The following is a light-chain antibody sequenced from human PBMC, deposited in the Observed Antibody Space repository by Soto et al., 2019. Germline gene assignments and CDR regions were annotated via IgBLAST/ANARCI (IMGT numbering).Light chain of an antibody. CDR2: WAS. CDR3: QQYRLAPYS. Sequence: DFVMTQSPDSLAVSLGERATINCKSSQSVLYSSNNKNYLAWYQQKPGQPPKLLIYWASTRESGVPDRFSGSGPGKDFTLTNSSLQAEDVAVYYCQQYRLAPYSFGQGTKLDIK. V-gene: IGKV4-1*01. CDR1: QSVLYSSNNKNY. J-gene: IGKJ2*03.